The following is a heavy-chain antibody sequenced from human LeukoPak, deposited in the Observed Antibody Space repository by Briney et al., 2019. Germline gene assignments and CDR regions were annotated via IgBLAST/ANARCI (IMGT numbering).Heavy chain of an antibody. V-gene: IGHV1-46*01. CDR3: ARGGMVGRKYYYYYMDV. CDR2: INPSGGST. J-gene: IGHJ6*03. Sequence: ASVKVSCKTSGYTFATYHINWVRQAPGQGLEWMGIINPSGGSTSYAQKFQGRVTMTRDTSTSTVYMELSSLRSEDTAVYYCARGGMVGRKYYYYYMDVWGKGTTVTVSS. CDR1: GYTFATYH. D-gene: IGHD2-8*01.